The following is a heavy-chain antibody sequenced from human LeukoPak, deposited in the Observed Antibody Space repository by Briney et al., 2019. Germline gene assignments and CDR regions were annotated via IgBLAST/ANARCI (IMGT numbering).Heavy chain of an antibody. CDR2: IYYSGRT. CDR1: GGSISSSSFY. V-gene: IGHV4-39*01. CDR3: ARIRYSENIDY. D-gene: IGHD1-1*01. Sequence: SETLSLTCTVSGGSISSSSFYWGWIRQPPGKGLECIGSIYYSGRTYYNPSLKSRVTISVDTSKNQFSLKLSSVTAADTAVYYCARIRYSENIDYWGQGTLVTVSS. J-gene: IGHJ4*02.